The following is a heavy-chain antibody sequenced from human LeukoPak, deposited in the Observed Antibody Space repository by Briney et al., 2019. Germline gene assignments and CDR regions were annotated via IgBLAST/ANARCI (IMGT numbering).Heavy chain of an antibody. CDR3: ARDGGYCSSTSCSPPDAFDI. V-gene: IGHV3-30-3*01. J-gene: IGHJ3*02. CDR2: ISYDGSNK. CDR1: GFTFSSYA. D-gene: IGHD2-2*01. Sequence: GRSLRLSCAASGFTFSSYAMHWVRQAPGKGLEWVAVISYDGSNKYYADSVKGRFTISRDNSKNTLYLQMNSLRAEDTAVYYCARDGGYCSSTSCSPPDAFDIWGQGTMVTVSS.